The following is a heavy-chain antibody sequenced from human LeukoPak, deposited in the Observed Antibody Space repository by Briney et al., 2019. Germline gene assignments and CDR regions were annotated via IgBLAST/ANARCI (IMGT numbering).Heavy chain of an antibody. J-gene: IGHJ6*03. D-gene: IGHD5-12*01. CDR1: GGSFSGYY. CDR3: ARKRRGYSGYQAADYYYMDV. V-gene: IGHV4-34*01. Sequence: PSETLSLTCAVYGGSFSGYYWSWIRQPPGKGLEWLGEINHSGSTNYNPSLKSRVTISVDTSKNQFSLKLSSVTAADTAVYYCARKRRGYSGYQAADYYYMDVWGKGTTVTISS. CDR2: INHSGST.